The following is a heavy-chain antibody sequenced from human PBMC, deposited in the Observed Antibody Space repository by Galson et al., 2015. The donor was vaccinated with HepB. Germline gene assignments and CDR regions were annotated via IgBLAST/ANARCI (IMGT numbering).Heavy chain of an antibody. CDR3: ASHSGGLGSHPHAFDI. CDR1: GYSFTSYW. V-gene: IGHV5-51*01. Sequence: QSGAEVKKPGESLKISCKGSGYSFTSYWIGWVRQMPGKGLEWMGIIYPGDSDTRYSPSFQGQVTISADKSISTAYLQWSSLKASDTAMYYCASHSGGLGSHPHAFDIWGQGTMVTVSS. J-gene: IGHJ3*02. D-gene: IGHD3-16*01. CDR2: IYPGDSDT.